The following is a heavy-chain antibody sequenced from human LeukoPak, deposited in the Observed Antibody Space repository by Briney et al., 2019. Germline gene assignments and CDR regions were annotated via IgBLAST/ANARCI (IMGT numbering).Heavy chain of an antibody. J-gene: IGHJ4*02. Sequence: SVKVSCKASGGTFSSYAISWVRQAPGQGLEWMGGIIPIFGTANYAQKFQGRVTITADKSTSTAYMELSSLRSEDTAVYYCARGGYCSGGSCYHLDYWGQGTLVTVSS. D-gene: IGHD2-15*01. CDR3: ARGGYCSGGSCYHLDY. V-gene: IGHV1-69*06. CDR1: GGTFSSYA. CDR2: IIPIFGTA.